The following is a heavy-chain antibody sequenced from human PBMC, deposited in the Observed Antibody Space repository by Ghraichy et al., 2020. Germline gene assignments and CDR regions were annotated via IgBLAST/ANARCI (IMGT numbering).Heavy chain of an antibody. J-gene: IGHJ4*02. CDR2: IRYDGSNK. CDR3: AKRVPTVVTIGYYFDY. Sequence: GGSLRLSCAASGFTFSSYGMHWVRQAPGKGLEWVAFIRYDGSNKYYADSVKGRFTISRDNSKNTLYLQMNSLRAEDTAVYYCAKRVPTVVTIGYYFDYWGQGTLVTVSS. CDR1: GFTFSSYG. D-gene: IGHD4-23*01. V-gene: IGHV3-30*02.